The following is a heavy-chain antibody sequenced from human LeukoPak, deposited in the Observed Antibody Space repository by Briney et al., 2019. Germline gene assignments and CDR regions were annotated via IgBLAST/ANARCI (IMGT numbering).Heavy chain of an antibody. CDR3: ARDPLAARSYFDY. CDR1: GFTFSSYG. J-gene: IGHJ4*02. Sequence: GGSLRLSCAASGFTFSSYGMHWVRQAPGKGLEWVAVIWYDGSNKYYADSVKGRFTISRDNSKNTLYLQMSSLRAEDTAVYYCARDPLAARSYFDYWGQGTLVTVSS. V-gene: IGHV3-33*01. CDR2: IWYDGSNK. D-gene: IGHD6-6*01.